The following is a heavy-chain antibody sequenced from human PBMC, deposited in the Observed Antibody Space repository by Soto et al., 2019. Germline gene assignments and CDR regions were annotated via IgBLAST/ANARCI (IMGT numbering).Heavy chain of an antibody. CDR1: GFTFSNYA. V-gene: IGHV3-23*01. CDR3: AKERLGRGADY. Sequence: EVQLLESGGGLVQPGGSLRLSCAASGFTFSNYAMSWVRQTPGKGLEWVSTISGGGGNTYYPDSVKGRFTISRDNYKDTVYLQMTSLRAEDTAIYYCAKERLGRGADYWGQGALVTVTS. J-gene: IGHJ4*02. CDR2: ISGGGGNT.